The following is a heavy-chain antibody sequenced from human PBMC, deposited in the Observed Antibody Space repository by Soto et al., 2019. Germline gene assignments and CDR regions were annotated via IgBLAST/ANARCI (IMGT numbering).Heavy chain of an antibody. V-gene: IGHV3-74*01. Sequence: GWSLGLPCVSSVFACHTYWVDWVGHVPGKELVWVARIKSDGDTSTYADSVKGRFSISRDNTKHTLFLQMKGLRDADTAVYYCTSDCVDYYGSGNYYPRFDPWGQGALVTVSS. CDR1: VFACHTYW. CDR3: TSDCVDYYGSGNYYPRFDP. CDR2: IKSDGDTS. D-gene: IGHD3-10*01. J-gene: IGHJ5*02.